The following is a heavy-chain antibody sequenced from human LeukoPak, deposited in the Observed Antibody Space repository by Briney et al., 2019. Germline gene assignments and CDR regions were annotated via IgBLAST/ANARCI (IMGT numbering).Heavy chain of an antibody. CDR2: IYYSGSS. CDR3: ARGEYSSSWYQLVFDY. V-gene: IGHV4-39*07. CDR1: GGSISSSSYY. Sequence: SETLSLTCTVSGGSISSSSYYWGWIRQPPGKGLEWIGSIYYSGSSYYNPSLKSRATISVDTSKNQFSLKLSSVTAADAAVYYCARGEYSSSWYQLVFDYWGQGTLVTVSS. D-gene: IGHD6-13*01. J-gene: IGHJ4*02.